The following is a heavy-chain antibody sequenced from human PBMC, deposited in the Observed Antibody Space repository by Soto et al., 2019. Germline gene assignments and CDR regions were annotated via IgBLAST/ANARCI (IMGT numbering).Heavy chain of an antibody. V-gene: IGHV1-2*04. CDR3: VRGGVAGHYYYYGMDV. CDR1: GYTFTGYY. Sequence: ASVKVSCKASGYTFTGYYMHWVRQAPGQGLEWMGWINPNSGGTNYAQKFQGWVTMTRDTSISTAYMELSRLRSDDTAVYYCVRGGVAGHYYYYGMDVWGQGTTVTVSS. D-gene: IGHD6-19*01. J-gene: IGHJ6*02. CDR2: INPNSGGT.